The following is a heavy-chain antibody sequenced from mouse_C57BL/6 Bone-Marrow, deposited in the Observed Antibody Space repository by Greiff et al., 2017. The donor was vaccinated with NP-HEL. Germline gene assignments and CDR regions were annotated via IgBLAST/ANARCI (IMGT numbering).Heavy chain of an antibody. Sequence: VQLQQSGPGLVKPSQSLSLTCSVTGYSITSGYYWNWIRQFPGNKLEWMGYISYDGSNNYNPSLKNRISITRDTSKNQFFLKLNSVTTEDTATYYCARDGGWLLRFAYWGQGTLVTVSA. J-gene: IGHJ3*01. CDR1: GYSITSGYY. V-gene: IGHV3-6*01. CDR2: ISYDGSN. D-gene: IGHD2-3*01. CDR3: ARDGGWLLRFAY.